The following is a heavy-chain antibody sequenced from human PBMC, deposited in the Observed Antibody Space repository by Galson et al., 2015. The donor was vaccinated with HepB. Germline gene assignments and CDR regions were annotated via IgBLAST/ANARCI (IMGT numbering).Heavy chain of an antibody. Sequence: SLRLSCAASGFTFSSYSMNWVRQAPGKGLEWVSSISSSSSYIYYADSVKGRFTISRDNAKNSLYLQMNSLRAEDTAVYYCARGLVSAYADGMDVWGQGTTVTVSS. J-gene: IGHJ6*02. D-gene: IGHD3-16*01. CDR1: GFTFSSYS. V-gene: IGHV3-21*01. CDR2: ISSSSSYI. CDR3: ARGLVSAYADGMDV.